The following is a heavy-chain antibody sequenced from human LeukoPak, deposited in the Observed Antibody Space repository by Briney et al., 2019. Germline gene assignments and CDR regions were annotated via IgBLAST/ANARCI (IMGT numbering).Heavy chain of an antibody. CDR3: ASTEAGSGSLPTYYYYMDV. CDR2: IYYSGST. J-gene: IGHJ6*03. CDR1: GGSISSSSYY. D-gene: IGHD3-10*01. Sequence: PSETLSLTCTVSGGSISSSSYYWSWIRQPPGKGLEWIGSIYYSGSTYYNPSLKSRVAISVDTSQNQFSLKLSSVTAADTAVYYCASTEAGSGSLPTYYYYMDVWGKGTTVTVSS. V-gene: IGHV4-39*01.